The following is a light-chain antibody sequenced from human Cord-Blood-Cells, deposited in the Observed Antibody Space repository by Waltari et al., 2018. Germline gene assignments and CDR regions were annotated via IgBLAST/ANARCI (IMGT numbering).Light chain of an antibody. CDR1: QSISSW. J-gene: IGKJ3*01. CDR2: GAS. Sequence: DIQMTQSPSTLSASVGDRVTITCRASQSISSWLAWYQQKPGKAPKPLIYGASSLASGVPSRFSGSGSGTEFTLTISSLQPDDFATYYCQQYNSYSFTFGPGTKVDIK. CDR3: QQYNSYSFT. V-gene: IGKV1-5*01.